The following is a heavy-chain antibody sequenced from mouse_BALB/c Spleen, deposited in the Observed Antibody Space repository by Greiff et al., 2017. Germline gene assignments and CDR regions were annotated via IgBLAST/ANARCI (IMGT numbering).Heavy chain of an antibody. D-gene: IGHD2-3*01. CDR3: ARDPPIYDGYYNYAMDY. Sequence: DVKLVESGGGLVKPGGSLKLSCAASGFTFSDYYMYWVRQTPEKRLEWVATISDGGSYTYYPDSVKGRFTISRDNAKNNLYLQMSSLKSEDTAMYYCARDPPIYDGYYNYAMDYWGQGTSVTVSS. V-gene: IGHV5-4*02. CDR2: ISDGGSYT. CDR1: GFTFSDYY. J-gene: IGHJ4*01.